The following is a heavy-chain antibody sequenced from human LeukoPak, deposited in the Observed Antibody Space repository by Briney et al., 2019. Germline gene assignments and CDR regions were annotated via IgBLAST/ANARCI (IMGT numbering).Heavy chain of an antibody. CDR1: GYSISSGYY. D-gene: IGHD1-26*01. CDR3: ARVGATGTFDI. Sequence: SETLSLTCTVSGYSISSGYYWGWIRQPPGKGLEWIGSIYHSGSTYYNPSLKSRVTISVDTSKNQFSLKLSSVTAADTAVYYCARVGATGTFDIWGQGTMVTVSS. J-gene: IGHJ3*02. CDR2: IYHSGST. V-gene: IGHV4-38-2*02.